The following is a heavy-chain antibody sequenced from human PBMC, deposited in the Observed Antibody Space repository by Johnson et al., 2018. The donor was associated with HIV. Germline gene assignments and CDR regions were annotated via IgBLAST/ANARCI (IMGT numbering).Heavy chain of an antibody. CDR3: ARSGYGSGITHDAFDI. CDR1: GFTFSDYD. D-gene: IGHD3-10*01. V-gene: IGHV3-13*01. J-gene: IGHJ3*02. Sequence: EVQLVESGGGLVQPGGSLRLSCAASGFTFSDYDMHWVRQATGEGLEWVSAIGSAGDTYYPGSVKGRFTISRENAKNSLYLQMNSLRAGDTAVYYCARSGYGSGITHDAFDIWGQGIMVTVSS. CDR2: IGSAGDT.